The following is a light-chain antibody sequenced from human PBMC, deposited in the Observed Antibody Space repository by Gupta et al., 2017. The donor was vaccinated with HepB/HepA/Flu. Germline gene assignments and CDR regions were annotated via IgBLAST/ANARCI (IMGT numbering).Light chain of an antibody. V-gene: IGLV3-21*03. CDR3: QVWHTTSDHYV. CDR2: DDG. Sequence: SYVLTQPPSVSVAPGRTARITCGGDNIGNYVVHWYLQRPGQAPVLVVFDDGDRPSGSPERFSGSNSGNTATLTISRVEAGDEADYYCQVWHTTSDHYVSGPGIQVTVL. J-gene: IGLJ1*01. CDR1: NIGNYV.